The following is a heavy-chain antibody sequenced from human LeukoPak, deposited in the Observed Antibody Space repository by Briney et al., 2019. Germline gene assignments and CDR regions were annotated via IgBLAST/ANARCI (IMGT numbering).Heavy chain of an antibody. Sequence: GSLRLSCAASGFTFSSYAMSWVRPAPGKGLEWVSAIIGSGGSTYYADSVKGRFTISRDNSKNTLYLQMNSLRAEDTAVYYCARVLRYFDWLTIEPYYFDYWGQGTLVTVSS. CDR3: ARVLRYFDWLTIEPYYFDY. V-gene: IGHV3-23*01. CDR1: GFTFSSYA. J-gene: IGHJ4*02. D-gene: IGHD3-9*01. CDR2: IIGSGGST.